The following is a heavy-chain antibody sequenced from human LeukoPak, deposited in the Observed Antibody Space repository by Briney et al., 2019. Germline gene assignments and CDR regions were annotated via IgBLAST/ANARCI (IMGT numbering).Heavy chain of an antibody. J-gene: IGHJ4*02. CDR3: ARLSGYSSGHYYSDY. V-gene: IGHV4-59*01. Sequence: SETLSLTCTVSGGSISSYYWSWIRQPPGKGLEWIGYIYYRGSTNHNPSLKSRVTISVDTSKNQFSLKLSSVTAADTAVYYCARLSGYSSGHYYSDYWGQGTLVTVSS. CDR1: GGSISSYY. CDR2: IYYRGST. D-gene: IGHD3-22*01.